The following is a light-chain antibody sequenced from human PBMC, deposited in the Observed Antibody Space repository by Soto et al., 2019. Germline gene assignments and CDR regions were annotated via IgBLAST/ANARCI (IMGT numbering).Light chain of an antibody. Sequence: EIVLTQSPATLSLSPGERATLSCRASQSVSSYLAWYQQKPGQAPRLLIYGASSRATGIPDRFSGSGSGTDFTLTISRLEPEDFAVYYCQQYGSSSWTFGQGTRLEIK. J-gene: IGKJ5*01. CDR2: GAS. CDR3: QQYGSSSWT. V-gene: IGKV3-20*01. CDR1: QSVSSY.